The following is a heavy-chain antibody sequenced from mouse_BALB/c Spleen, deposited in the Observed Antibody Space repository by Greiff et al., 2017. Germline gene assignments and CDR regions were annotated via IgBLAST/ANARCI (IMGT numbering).Heavy chain of an antibody. D-gene: IGHD5-1*01. CDR1: GFTFSDYY. CDR3: ARGEYGYAMDY. Sequence: DVMLVESGGGLVKPGGSLKLSCAASGFTFSDYYMYWVRQTPEKRLEWVATISDGGSYTYYPDSVKGRFTISRDNAKNNLYLQMSSLKSEDTAMYYCARGEYGYAMDYWGQGTSVTVSS. CDR2: ISDGGSYT. J-gene: IGHJ4*01. V-gene: IGHV5-4*02.